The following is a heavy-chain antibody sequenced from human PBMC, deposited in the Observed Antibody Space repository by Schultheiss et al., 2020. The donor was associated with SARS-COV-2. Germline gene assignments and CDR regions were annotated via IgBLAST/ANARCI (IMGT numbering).Heavy chain of an antibody. CDR1: GFAFSGSG. D-gene: IGHD1-7*01. J-gene: IGHJ4*02. CDR3: TRWSGNYPFPYDY. V-gene: IGHV3-73*01. CDR2: IRSKANGYAT. Sequence: GESLKISCAASGFAFSGSGMHWVRQASGKGLEWVGRIRSKANGYATAYGASVKGRFTISRDDSKNTAYLQMNSLKTEDTAVYYCTRWSGNYPFPYDYWGQGTLVTVSS.